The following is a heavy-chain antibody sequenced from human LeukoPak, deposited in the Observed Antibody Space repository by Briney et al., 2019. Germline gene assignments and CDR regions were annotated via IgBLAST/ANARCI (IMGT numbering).Heavy chain of an antibody. CDR2: IIPIFGTA. Sequence: SVKVSCKASGGTFSSYAISWVRQAPGQGLEWMGGIIPIFGTANYAQKFQGRVTITTDESTSTAYMELSSLRSEDTAVYYCASQSSCGTSFDHWGQGTLVTVSS. CDR1: GGTFSSYA. D-gene: IGHD6-13*01. CDR3: ASQSSCGTSFDH. J-gene: IGHJ4*02. V-gene: IGHV1-69*05.